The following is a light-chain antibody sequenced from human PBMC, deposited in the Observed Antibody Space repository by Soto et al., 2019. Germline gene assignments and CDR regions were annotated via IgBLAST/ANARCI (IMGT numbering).Light chain of an antibody. CDR2: RTD. J-gene: IGLJ2*01. CDR1: RSTFANNY. V-gene: IGLV1-47*01. CDR3: ASYTGNWSGPV. Sequence: QSVLTQPPSVSGTPGQRVSISCSGNRSTFANNYVYWYQQVPGAAPKLLMYRTDQRPSGVPERFSGSKSGTSASLTISGLRHEDESQYCCASYTGNWSGPVFGGGTKLTVL.